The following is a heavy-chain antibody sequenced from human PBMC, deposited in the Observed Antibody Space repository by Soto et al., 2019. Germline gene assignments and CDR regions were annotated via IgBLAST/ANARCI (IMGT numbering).Heavy chain of an antibody. CDR1: GGSLSSGDYY. V-gene: IGHV4-31*03. D-gene: IGHD3-3*01. J-gene: IGHJ5*02. CDR2: IYYSGST. CDR3: ARWWSGSRQGFDP. Sequence: QVQLQESGPGLVKPSQTLSLTCTVSGGSLSSGDYYWSWIRQHPGKGLEWIGYIYYSGSTYYNPSLKSRVTISVDTSTHQCSLKLSYGTAADTAVYYCARWWSGSRQGFDPWGQGPLVTVSS.